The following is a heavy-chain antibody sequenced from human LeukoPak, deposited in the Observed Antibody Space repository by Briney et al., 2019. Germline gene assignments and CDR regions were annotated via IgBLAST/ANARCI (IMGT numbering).Heavy chain of an antibody. V-gene: IGHV4-38-2*02. D-gene: IGHD1-26*01. CDR1: GYSISSGYY. Sequence: PSETLSLTCTVSGYSISSGYYWGWIRQPPGKGLEWIGSIYHSGRTFYNPSLKSRVTISVDTSKNQFSLRLSSVTAADAAVYYCARVSGPRGSSTTVEDYYYYMDVWGKGTTVTTSS. J-gene: IGHJ6*03. CDR3: ARVSGPRGSSTTVEDYYYYMDV. CDR2: IYHSGRT.